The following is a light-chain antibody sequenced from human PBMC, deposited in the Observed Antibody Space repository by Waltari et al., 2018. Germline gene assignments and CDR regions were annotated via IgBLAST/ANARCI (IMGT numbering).Light chain of an antibody. Sequence: SSELTQDPAVSVALGQTVRITCQGGSLRSYYASWYQQNPGQAPVLVIYGKNNRPSGIPDRFSDSSSGNTASLTITGAQAEDEADYYCNSRDSSGNHLVFGGGTRLTVL. CDR1: SLRSYY. J-gene: IGLJ3*02. CDR2: GKN. CDR3: NSRDSSGNHLV. V-gene: IGLV3-19*01.